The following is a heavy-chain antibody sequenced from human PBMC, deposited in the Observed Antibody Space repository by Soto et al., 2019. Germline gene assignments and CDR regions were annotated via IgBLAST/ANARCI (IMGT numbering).Heavy chain of an antibody. CDR2: IYYSGST. J-gene: IGHJ5*02. CDR3: ARPLTTVTRRFNWFDP. CDR1: GGSISSSSYY. V-gene: IGHV4-39*01. Sequence: QLQLQESGPGLVKPSETLSLTCTVSGGSISSSSYYWGWIRQPPGKGLEWIGSIYYSGSTYYNPSLRRGVTISVDTSKNQFSLKLSSVTAADTAVYYCARPLTTVTRRFNWFDPWGQGTLVTVSS. D-gene: IGHD4-17*01.